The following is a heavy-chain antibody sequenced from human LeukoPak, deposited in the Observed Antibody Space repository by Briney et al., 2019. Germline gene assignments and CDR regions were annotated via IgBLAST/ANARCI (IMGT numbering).Heavy chain of an antibody. V-gene: IGHV3-74*01. D-gene: IGHD6-13*01. CDR3: ARDGGSSWPFDY. CDR1: AFTFSSYR. Sequence: GRSLRLSCAASAFTFSSYRMRWVRHAPGKGLVWVSRINSDGSSTSYADSVKGRFTISRDNAKNTLYLQMNSLRAEDTAVYYCARDGGSSWPFDYWGQGTLVTVSS. CDR2: INSDGSST. J-gene: IGHJ4*02.